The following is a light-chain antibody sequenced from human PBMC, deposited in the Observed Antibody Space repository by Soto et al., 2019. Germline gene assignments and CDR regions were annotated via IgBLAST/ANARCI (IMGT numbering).Light chain of an antibody. J-gene: IGLJ2*01. CDR1: SSDVGGYNY. Sequence: QSALTQPGSVSGSPGQSVTISCTGTSSDVGGYNYVSWYQRHPGKAPKLIISGVTKRPSGVPDRFSGSKSGNTASLTISGLQAEDEADYDCCSYAGSDILIFGGGTKLTVL. CDR3: CSYAGSDILI. CDR2: GVT. V-gene: IGLV2-11*01.